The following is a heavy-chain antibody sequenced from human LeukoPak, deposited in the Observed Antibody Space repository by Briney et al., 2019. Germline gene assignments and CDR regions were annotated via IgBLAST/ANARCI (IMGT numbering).Heavy chain of an antibody. CDR1: GFTFSSYS. D-gene: IGHD4-23*01. Sequence: GGSLRRSCAASGFTFSSYSMNWVRQAPGKGLEWVSSISSSSSYIYYADSVKGRFTISRDNAKNSLYLQMNSLRAEDTAVYYCARGSTVVRGRGDYWGQGTLVTVSS. V-gene: IGHV3-21*01. CDR2: ISSSSSYI. J-gene: IGHJ4*02. CDR3: ARGSTVVRGRGDY.